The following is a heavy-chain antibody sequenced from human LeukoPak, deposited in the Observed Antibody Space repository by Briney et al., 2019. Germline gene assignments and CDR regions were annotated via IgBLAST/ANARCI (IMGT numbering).Heavy chain of an antibody. CDR1: RFTFSTSW. CDR3: ARGSSMVSAGYY. V-gene: IGHV3-53*01. Sequence: GGSLRLSYAASRFTFSTSWMTWVRQAPGKGLEWVSVIYSGGTTFYADSVKGRFTLSRDNSKNTLYLQMNSLRAEDTVVYYFARGSSMVSAGYYWGQGTLVTVSS. J-gene: IGHJ4*02. CDR2: IYSGGTT. D-gene: IGHD3-10*01.